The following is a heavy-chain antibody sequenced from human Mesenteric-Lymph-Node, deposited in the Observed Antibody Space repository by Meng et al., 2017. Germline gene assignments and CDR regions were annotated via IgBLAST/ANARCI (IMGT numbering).Heavy chain of an antibody. J-gene: IGHJ6*02. CDR2: ISGDGEST. CDR1: RFTFNNYV. Sequence: GESLKISCAASRFTFNNYVMSWVRRAPGKGLEWVSSISGDGESTYYADSVKGRFTISRDNSQNTLDLQMNSLRVEDTAVYYCARVPYYDFWSGLDGMDVWGQGTTVTVSS. D-gene: IGHD3-3*01. CDR3: ARVPYYDFWSGLDGMDV. V-gene: IGHV3-23*01.